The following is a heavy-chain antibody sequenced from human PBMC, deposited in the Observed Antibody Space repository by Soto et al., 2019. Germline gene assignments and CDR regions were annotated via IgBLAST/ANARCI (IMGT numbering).Heavy chain of an antibody. Sequence: QVQLVESGGGVVQPERSLRLSCAASGFTFSNYGMHWVRQAPGKGLEWVAIVWHDGKTKYYADSVEGRFTISRDNSRNTLILQMNSLRAEATAVYHCARDRGSDDPIDYWGQGTLVTVSS. D-gene: IGHD3-10*01. J-gene: IGHJ4*02. V-gene: IGHV3-33*01. CDR3: ARDRGSDDPIDY. CDR2: VWHDGKTK. CDR1: GFTFSNYG.